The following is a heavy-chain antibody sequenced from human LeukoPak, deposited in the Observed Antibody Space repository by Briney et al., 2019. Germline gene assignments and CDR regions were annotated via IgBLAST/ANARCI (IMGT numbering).Heavy chain of an antibody. CDR1: GFTFSSYA. CDR2: ISGSGGST. V-gene: IGHV3-23*01. CDR3: ATQYYYGSGSYYVYWYFDL. J-gene: IGHJ2*01. Sequence: GGSLRLSCAASGFTFSSYAMSWVRQAPGKGLEWVSAISGSGGSTYYADSVKGRFTISRDNSKNTLYLQMNSLRAEDTAVYYCATQYYYGSGSYYVYWYFDLWGRGTLVSVSS. D-gene: IGHD3-10*01.